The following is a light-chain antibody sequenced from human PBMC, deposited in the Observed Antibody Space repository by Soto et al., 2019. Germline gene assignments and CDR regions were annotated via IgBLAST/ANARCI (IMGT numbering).Light chain of an antibody. CDR2: EGS. Sequence: QSVLTQPASVSGSPGQSITISCTGTSSDVGSYNLVSWYQQHPGKAPKLMIYEGSKRPSGVSNRFSGSKSGNTASLTISGLKAEDEADYCCCSYAGSSTFNVVFGGGTKLTLL. V-gene: IGLV2-23*03. CDR1: SSDVGSYNL. CDR3: CSYAGSSTFNVV. J-gene: IGLJ2*01.